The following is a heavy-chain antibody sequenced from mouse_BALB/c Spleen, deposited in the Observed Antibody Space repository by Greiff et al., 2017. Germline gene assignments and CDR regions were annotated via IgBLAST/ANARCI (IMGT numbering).Heavy chain of an antibody. D-gene: IGHD2-14*01. CDR1: GFSLTSYG. Sequence: QVQLQQSGPGLVAPSQSLSITCTVSGFSLTSYGVHWVRQPPGKGLEWLGVIWAGGSTNYNSALMSRLSISKDNSKSQVFLKMNSLQTDDTAMYYCARDRYDDGYYFDYWGQGTTRTVSS. J-gene: IGHJ2*01. V-gene: IGHV2-9*02. CDR3: ARDRYDDGYYFDY. CDR2: IWAGGST.